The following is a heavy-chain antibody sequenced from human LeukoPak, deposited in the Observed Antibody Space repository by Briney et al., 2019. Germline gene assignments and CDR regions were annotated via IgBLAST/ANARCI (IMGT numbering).Heavy chain of an antibody. CDR1: GYSFANSW. D-gene: IGHD1-20*01. CDR3: ARRITGTTSRIDY. V-gene: IGHV5-51*01. CDR2: IYPGDSDT. Sequence: GESLKISCNGSGYSFANSWIGWVRQMPGKGLEWMGIIYPGDSDTRYSPSFQGQVTISADKSISPAYLQWSSLKASDTAMYCCARRITGTTSRIDYWGQGTLVTVSS. J-gene: IGHJ4*02.